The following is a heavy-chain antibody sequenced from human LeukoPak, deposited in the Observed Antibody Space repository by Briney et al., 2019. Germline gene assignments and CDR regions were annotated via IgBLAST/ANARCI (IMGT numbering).Heavy chain of an antibody. Sequence: ASVKVSCKASGYTFTSYYMHWVRQAPGQGLEWMGIINPSGGSTSYAQKFQGRVTMTRDTSTSTVYMELSSLRSNDTAVYYCARDRYDYDILTGYYTAHWFDPWGQGTLVTVSS. CDR3: ARDRYDYDILTGYYTAHWFDP. V-gene: IGHV1-46*01. J-gene: IGHJ5*02. CDR1: GYTFTSYY. D-gene: IGHD3-9*01. CDR2: INPSGGST.